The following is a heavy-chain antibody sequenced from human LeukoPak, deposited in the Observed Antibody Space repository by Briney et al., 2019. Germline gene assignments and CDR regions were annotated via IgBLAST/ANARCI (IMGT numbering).Heavy chain of an antibody. CDR3: AADFYDST. J-gene: IGHJ5*02. D-gene: IGHD3-22*01. CDR1: GFTFSNAW. CDR2: IRSSSDGGTI. Sequence: GGSLRLSCATSGFTFSNAWMNWVRQAPGKGLEWVGRIRSSSDGGTIDYAAPVKGRFTLSRDDSKTTLYLQMNSLQTEDTAVYYCAADFYDSTWGQGTLVTVSS. V-gene: IGHV3-15*07.